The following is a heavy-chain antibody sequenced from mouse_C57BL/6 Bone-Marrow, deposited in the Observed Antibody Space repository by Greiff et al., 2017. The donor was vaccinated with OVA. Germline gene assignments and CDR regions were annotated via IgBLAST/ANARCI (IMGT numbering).Heavy chain of an antibody. CDR1: GFTFSVYG. Sequence: DVMLVESGGGLVKPGGSLKLSCAASGFTFSVYGMHWVRQAPEKGLEWVAYISSGSSTIYYADTVKGRFTISRDNAKNTLFLQMTSLRSEDTAMYYCARRYFDVWGTGTTVTVSS. V-gene: IGHV5-17*01. J-gene: IGHJ1*03. CDR2: ISSGSSTI. CDR3: ARRYFDV.